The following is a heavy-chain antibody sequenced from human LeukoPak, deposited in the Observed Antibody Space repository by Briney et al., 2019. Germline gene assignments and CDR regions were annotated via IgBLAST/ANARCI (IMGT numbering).Heavy chain of an antibody. D-gene: IGHD5-12*01. Sequence: SETLSLTCTVSGGSISSGSYYWSWIRQPAGKGLEWIGRIYTSGGTNYNPSLKSRVTISLDTSKNQFSLKLTSVTAADTAVYYCARLGGYSGYDLDYWGQGTLVTVSS. CDR2: IYTSGGT. CDR1: GGSISSGSYY. J-gene: IGHJ4*02. V-gene: IGHV4-61*02. CDR3: ARLGGYSGYDLDY.